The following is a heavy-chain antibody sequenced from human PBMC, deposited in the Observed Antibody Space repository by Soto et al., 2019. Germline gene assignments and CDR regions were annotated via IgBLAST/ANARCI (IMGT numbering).Heavy chain of an antibody. V-gene: IGHV1-69*05. Sequence: QVQLVQSGAEVKKPGSSVKVSCKASGGTFSTDSISWVRQAPGQGLEWMGGIIPMFGTANNAQKFQGRVTITPDEPTSTAYMELSSLRSEDTAVYFCSREIDGYYGMDVWGQGTTVTVAS. CDR2: IIPMFGTA. J-gene: IGHJ6*02. CDR3: SREIDGYYGMDV. CDR1: GGTFSTDS.